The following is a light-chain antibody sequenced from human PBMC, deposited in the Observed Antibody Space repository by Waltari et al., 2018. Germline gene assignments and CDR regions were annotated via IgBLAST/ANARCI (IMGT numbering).Light chain of an antibody. CDR2: EVS. Sequence: QSALTQPASGSGSPGQSITLACHGTSRDIGSDGLVSWYQHHPGKAPKVKIYEVSKRPSGVPDRFSGSRSGNTASLTISGLQAEDEADYYCCSYASSGTFVFGTGTKVTVL. J-gene: IGLJ1*01. CDR1: SRDIGSDGL. V-gene: IGLV2-23*02. CDR3: CSYASSGTFV.